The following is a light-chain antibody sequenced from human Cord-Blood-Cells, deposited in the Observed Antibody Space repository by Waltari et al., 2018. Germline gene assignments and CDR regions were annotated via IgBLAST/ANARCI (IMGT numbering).Light chain of an antibody. Sequence: EIVMTQSPATLSVSPGERATLSCRASQSVSSHLAWYHQKPGQAPRRIIYGASTRATGIPPRCSGSRAGTAFTITTSSLQSEDVAVYYCQQYNNWTPGSFGQGTKLEIK. V-gene: IGKV3-15*01. CDR2: GAS. J-gene: IGKJ2*03. CDR3: QQYNNWTPGS. CDR1: QSVSSH.